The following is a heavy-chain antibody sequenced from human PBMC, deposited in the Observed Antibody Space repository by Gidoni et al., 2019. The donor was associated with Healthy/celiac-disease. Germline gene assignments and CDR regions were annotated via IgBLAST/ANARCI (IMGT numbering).Heavy chain of an antibody. D-gene: IGHD3-10*01. V-gene: IGHV3-48*03. CDR1: GFTFRSYE. J-gene: IGHJ4*02. Sequence: EVQLVESGGGLVQPGGSLRLSCAASGFTFRSYEMNWVRQAPGKGLELVSYISSSGSTIYYADSVKGRFTISRDNAKNSLYLQMNSLRAEDTAVYYCARAFYGSGSYDFDYWGQGTLVTVSS. CDR2: ISSSGSTI. CDR3: ARAFYGSGSYDFDY.